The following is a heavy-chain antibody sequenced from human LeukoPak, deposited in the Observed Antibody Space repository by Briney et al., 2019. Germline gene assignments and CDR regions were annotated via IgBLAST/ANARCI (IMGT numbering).Heavy chain of an antibody. CDR3: ARQGAGGRAFDI. V-gene: IGHV4-39*01. J-gene: IGHJ3*02. D-gene: IGHD1-26*01. CDR2: VYYSGNT. CDR1: GGSISSSSYY. Sequence: SESLSLTCTVSGGSISSSSYYWGWIRQPPGKGLEWIGSVYYSGNTYYNPSLQSRVTISVDTSKNQFSLKLSSVTAADTAVYNCARQGAGGRAFDIWGQGTMVTVSS.